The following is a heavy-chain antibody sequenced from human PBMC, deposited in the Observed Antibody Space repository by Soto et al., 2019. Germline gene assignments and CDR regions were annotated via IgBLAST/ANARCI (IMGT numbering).Heavy chain of an antibody. V-gene: IGHV4-39*01. CDR1: GGSISSSSYY. CDR3: ALTEQWLETIGQFDY. Sequence: SETLSLTCTVSGGSISSSSYYWGWIRQPPGKGLEWIGSIYYSGSTYYNPSLKSRVTISVDTSKNQFSLKLSSVTAADTAVYYCALTEQWLETIGQFDYWGQGTLVTVSS. J-gene: IGHJ4*02. D-gene: IGHD6-19*01. CDR2: IYYSGST.